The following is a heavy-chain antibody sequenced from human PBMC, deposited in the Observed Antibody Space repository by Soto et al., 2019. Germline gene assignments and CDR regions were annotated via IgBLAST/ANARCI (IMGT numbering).Heavy chain of an antibody. D-gene: IGHD3-16*02. V-gene: IGHV1-3*05. CDR3: ARGPTDVWGSYHY. Sequence: QVQLVQSGAEEKKPGASVKVSCKASGYTFTSYAMHWVRQAPGQRLEWMGWINAGNGNTKYSQKFQGRVTITRDTXASTAYMELSSLRSEDTAVYYCARGPTDVWGSYHYWGQGTLVTVSS. CDR1: GYTFTSYA. CDR2: INAGNGNT. J-gene: IGHJ4*02.